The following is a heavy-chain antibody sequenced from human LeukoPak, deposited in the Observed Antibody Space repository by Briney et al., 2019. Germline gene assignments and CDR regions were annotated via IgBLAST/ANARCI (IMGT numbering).Heavy chain of an antibody. D-gene: IGHD5-18*01. Sequence: PGGSLRLSCAASGLTVNNNYMNWVRQAPGKGLKWVSALYIGGNTYYADSVRGRFTISRDNSKNTLYLQMNSLRAEDTAIYYCMTAAGYNFGQYWGQGTLVTVSS. CDR3: MTAAGYNFGQY. V-gene: IGHV3-53*01. CDR1: GLTVNNNY. CDR2: LYIGGNT. J-gene: IGHJ4*02.